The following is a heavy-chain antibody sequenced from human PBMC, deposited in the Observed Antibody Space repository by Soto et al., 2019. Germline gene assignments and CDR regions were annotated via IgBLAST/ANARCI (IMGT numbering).Heavy chain of an antibody. Sequence: PSETLSLTCTVSGGSISSGGYYWSWIRQHPGKGLEWIGYIYYSGSTYYNPSLKSRVTISVDTSKNQFSLKLSSVTAADTAVYYCARDFSVDPDHDYGDYVNVVHAFDIWGQGTMVTVSS. CDR3: ARDFSVDPDHDYGDYVNVVHAFDI. CDR2: IYYSGST. V-gene: IGHV4-31*03. CDR1: GGSISSGGYY. D-gene: IGHD4-17*01. J-gene: IGHJ3*02.